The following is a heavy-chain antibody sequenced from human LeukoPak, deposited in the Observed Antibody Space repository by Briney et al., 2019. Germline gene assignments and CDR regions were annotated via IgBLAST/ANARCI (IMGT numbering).Heavy chain of an antibody. V-gene: IGHV4-61*02. D-gene: IGHD2-2*01. CDR2: IYTSGST. CDR1: GGSISSGSYY. Sequence: PPQTLSLTCTVSGGSISSGSYYWSWIRQPAGKGLEWIGRIYTSGSTNYNPSLKSRVTISVDTSKNQFSLKLSSVTAADTAVYYCARGIVPAAIWQSSWFDPWGQGTLVTVSS. CDR3: ARGIVPAAIWQSSWFDP. J-gene: IGHJ5*02.